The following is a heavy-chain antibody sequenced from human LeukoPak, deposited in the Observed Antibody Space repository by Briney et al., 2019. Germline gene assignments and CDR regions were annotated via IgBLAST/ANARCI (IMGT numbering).Heavy chain of an antibody. CDR1: GFTFSSYG. V-gene: IGHV3-53*01. D-gene: IGHD3-10*01. J-gene: IGHJ5*02. Sequence: GGTLRLSCAASGFTFSSYGMSWVRQAPGKGLEWVSVIYSGGSTYYADSVKGRFTISRDNSKNTLYLQMNSLRAEDTAVYYCARDHGGSGSSWGQGTLVTVSS. CDR2: IYSGGST. CDR3: ARDHGGSGSS.